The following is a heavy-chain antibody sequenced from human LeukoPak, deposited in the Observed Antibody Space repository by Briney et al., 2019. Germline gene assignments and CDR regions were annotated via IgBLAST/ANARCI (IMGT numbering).Heavy chain of an antibody. CDR3: ARGASIYYEIPIYAFDI. CDR2: ISAYNGNT. D-gene: IGHD3-22*01. J-gene: IGHJ3*02. V-gene: IGHV1-18*01. Sequence: GASVKVSCKASGYTFTSYGISWVRQAPGQGLEWMGWISAYNGNTNYAQKLQGRVTMTTDTSTSTAYMELRSLRSDDTAVYYCARGASIYYEIPIYAFDIWGQGTMVTDSS. CDR1: GYTFTSYG.